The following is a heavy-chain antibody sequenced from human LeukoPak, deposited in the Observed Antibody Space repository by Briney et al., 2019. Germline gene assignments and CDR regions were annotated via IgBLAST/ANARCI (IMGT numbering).Heavy chain of an antibody. D-gene: IGHD3-10*01. CDR2: VSGSGGTT. CDR3: AKDKYGSGSFSFDY. J-gene: IGHJ4*02. CDR1: GLTFSSYA. V-gene: IGHV3-23*01. Sequence: GALRLSCAASGLTFSSYAMSWVRQAPGNGLEWVSGVSGSGGTTYYADSVKGRFTISRDNAKNSLYLQMNSLRAEDTALYYCAKDKYGSGSFSFDYWGQGTLVTVSS.